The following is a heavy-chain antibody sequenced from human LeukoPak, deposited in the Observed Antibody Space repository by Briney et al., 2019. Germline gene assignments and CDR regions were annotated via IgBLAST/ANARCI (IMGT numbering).Heavy chain of an antibody. J-gene: IGHJ4*02. CDR2: IWYDGSNK. CDR3: ARDPYGSGTQSHFDY. D-gene: IGHD3-10*01. CDR1: GFTFSSYG. Sequence: RSLRLSCAASGFTFSSYGMHWVRQAPGKGLEWVAVIWYDGSNKYYADSVKGRFTISRDNSKNTLYLQMNSLRAEDTAVYYCARDPYGSGTQSHFDYWGQGTLVTVSS. V-gene: IGHV3-33*01.